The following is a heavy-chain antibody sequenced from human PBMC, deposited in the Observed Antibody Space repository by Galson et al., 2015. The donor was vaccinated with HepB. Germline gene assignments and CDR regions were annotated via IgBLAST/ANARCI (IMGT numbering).Heavy chain of an antibody. CDR2: ISYDGSNK. V-gene: IGHV3-30-3*01. J-gene: IGHJ4*02. Sequence: SLRLSCAASGFTFSSYAMHWVRQAPGKGLEWVAVISYDGSNKYYADSVKGRFTISRDNSKNTLYLQMNSLRAEDTAVYYCAREWLASNYYDSSGTTDYWGQGTLVTVSS. CDR3: AREWLASNYYDSSGTTDY. D-gene: IGHD3-22*01. CDR1: GFTFSSYA.